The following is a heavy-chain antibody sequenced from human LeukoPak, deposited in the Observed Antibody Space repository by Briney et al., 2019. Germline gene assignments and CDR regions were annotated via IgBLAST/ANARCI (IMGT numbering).Heavy chain of an antibody. CDR3: ARDYDYCSSTSCYPTLVDY. J-gene: IGHJ4*02. Sequence: GGSLRLSCAASGFTFSSYAMHWVRQAPGKGLEYVSAISSNGGSTYYANSVKGRFTISRDNSKNTLYLQMGSLRAEDMAVYYCARDYDYCSSTSCYPTLVDYWGQGTLVTVSS. CDR1: GFTFSSYA. CDR2: ISSNGGST. D-gene: IGHD2-2*01. V-gene: IGHV3-64*01.